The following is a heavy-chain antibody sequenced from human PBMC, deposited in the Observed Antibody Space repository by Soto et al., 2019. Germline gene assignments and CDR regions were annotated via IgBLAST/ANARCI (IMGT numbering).Heavy chain of an antibody. D-gene: IGHD6-19*01. V-gene: IGHV3-73*01. Sequence: GGSLRLSCAAPGFTFSGSAMHWVRQASGKGLEWVGRIRSKANSYATAYAASVKGRFTISRDDSKNTAYLQMNSLRAEDTAVYYCAVAVAGPTAIGYWGQGTLVTVSS. CDR2: IRSKANSYAT. J-gene: IGHJ4*02. CDR3: AVAVAGPTAIGY. CDR1: GFTFSGSA.